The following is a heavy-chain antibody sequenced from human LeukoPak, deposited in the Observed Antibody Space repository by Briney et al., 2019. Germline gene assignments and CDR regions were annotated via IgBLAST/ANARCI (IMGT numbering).Heavy chain of an antibody. CDR1: GYTLTELS. CDR3: ATSGATASHYYFDY. V-gene: IGHV1-24*01. J-gene: IGHJ4*02. CDR2: FDPEDGET. Sequence: GASVKVSCKVSGYTLTELSMHWVRQAPGKGLEWMGGFDPEDGETIYAQKFQGRVTMTEDTSTDTAYVELSSLRSEDTAVYYCATSGATASHYYFDYWGQGTLVTVSS. D-gene: IGHD3-10*01.